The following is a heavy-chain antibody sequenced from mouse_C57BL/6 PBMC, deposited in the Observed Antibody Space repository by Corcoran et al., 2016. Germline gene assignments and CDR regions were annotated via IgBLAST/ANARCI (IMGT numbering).Heavy chain of an antibody. CDR3: ARRGYYGSFAY. Sequence: EVQLQQSGPELVKPGASVKISCKASGYTFTDYYMNWVKQSPGKSLEWIGDINPNNGGTSYNQKFKGKATLTVDKSSSTAYMELRSLTSEDSAVYYCARRGYYGSFAYWGQGTLVTVSA. CDR1: GYTFTDYY. CDR2: INPNNGGT. J-gene: IGHJ3*01. D-gene: IGHD1-1*01. V-gene: IGHV1-26*01.